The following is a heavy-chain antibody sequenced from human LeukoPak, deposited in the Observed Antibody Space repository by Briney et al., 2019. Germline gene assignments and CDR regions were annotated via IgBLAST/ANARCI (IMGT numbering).Heavy chain of an antibody. CDR1: GGSISPYY. D-gene: IGHD3-10*01. CDR3: ARAYYYGSGTFDI. J-gene: IGHJ3*02. V-gene: IGHV4-59*01. Sequence: KPSETLSLTCTVSGGSISPYYWSWIRQPPGKGLEWIGYVYYTGSTYYNPSLKSRVTILIDTSKNQFSLKLTSVTAADTAVYYCARAYYYGSGTFDIWGQGTMVTVSS. CDR2: VYYTGST.